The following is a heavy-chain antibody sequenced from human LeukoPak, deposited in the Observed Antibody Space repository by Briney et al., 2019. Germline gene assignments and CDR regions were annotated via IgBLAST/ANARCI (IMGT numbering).Heavy chain of an antibody. CDR2: INPSGGST. CDR1: GYTFTSYY. J-gene: IGHJ6*03. CDR3: ARGGSSVPYYYMDV. D-gene: IGHD2-2*01. V-gene: IGHV1-46*04. Sequence: ASVKVSXKASGYTFTSYYIHWVRQAPGQGLEWMGIINPSGGSTSYAQKLQGRVTMTRDASTSTLYMELSSLRSEDTAVYYCARGGSSVPYYYMDVWGKGTTVTVSS.